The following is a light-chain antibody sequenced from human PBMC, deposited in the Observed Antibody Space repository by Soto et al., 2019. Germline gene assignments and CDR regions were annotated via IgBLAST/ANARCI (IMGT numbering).Light chain of an antibody. Sequence: QSVLTQPPSVSGAPGQRVAISCTGSGSNIGAGSDVHWYQQLPGMAPKLLVYGNNNRPSGVPERFSGSKSATSASLAITGLQAEDEAAYYCQSYDTSLRALVFGTGTKFTVL. CDR1: GSNIGAGSD. J-gene: IGLJ1*01. CDR3: QSYDTSLRALV. V-gene: IGLV1-40*01. CDR2: GNN.